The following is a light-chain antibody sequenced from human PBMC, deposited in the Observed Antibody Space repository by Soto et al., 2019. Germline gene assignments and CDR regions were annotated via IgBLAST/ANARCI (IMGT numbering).Light chain of an antibody. Sequence: QSALTQPASVSGSPGQSITISCTETNGDVGSYDLVSWYQQYPGKAPKLIIYEVNKRPSGVSNRFSGAKSGNTASLTISGLQTEDEADYDCCSYAGGNTLIFGGGTKVTVL. CDR1: NGDVGSYDL. CDR2: EVN. J-gene: IGLJ2*01. V-gene: IGLV2-23*02. CDR3: CSYAGGNTLI.